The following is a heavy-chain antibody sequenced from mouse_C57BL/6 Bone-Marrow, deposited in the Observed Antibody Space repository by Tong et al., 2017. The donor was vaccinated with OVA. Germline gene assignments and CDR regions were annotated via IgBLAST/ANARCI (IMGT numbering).Heavy chain of an antibody. Sequence: EVQLQESGGGLVQPGGSRGLSCEGSGFTFSGFWMSWVRQTPGKTLEWIGDINSDGSAINYAPSIKDRFTIFRDNDKSTLYLQMSNVRSEDTATYFCMIITTLSGKDYWGQSTTLTVSS. J-gene: IGHJ2*01. CDR3: MIITTLSGKDY. CDR2: INSDGSAI. D-gene: IGHD1-1*01. V-gene: IGHV11-2*01. CDR1: GFTFSGFW.